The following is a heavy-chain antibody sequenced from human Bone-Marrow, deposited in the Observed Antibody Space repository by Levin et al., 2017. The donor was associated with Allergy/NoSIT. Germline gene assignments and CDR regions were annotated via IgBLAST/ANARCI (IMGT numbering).Heavy chain of an antibody. V-gene: IGHV4-38-2*01. CDR2: IYHSGST. D-gene: IGHD3-10*01. J-gene: IGHJ4*02. CDR1: GYSISSGYY. Sequence: KASETLSLTCAVSGYSISSGYYWGWIRQSPGKGLEWIGSIYHSGSTYYNPSLKSRVTISVDTSQNRFSLKLRSVTAADTAVYFCSRAMWGSGEFDFWGQGSLVTVSS. CDR3: SRAMWGSGEFDF.